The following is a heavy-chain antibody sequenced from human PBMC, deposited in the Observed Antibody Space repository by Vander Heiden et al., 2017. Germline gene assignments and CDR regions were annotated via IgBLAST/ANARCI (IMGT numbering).Heavy chain of an antibody. V-gene: IGHV3-30-3*01. CDR2: ISSYGTYE. J-gene: IGHJ4*02. CDR1: GFTFSTHA. D-gene: IGHD3-10*01. Sequence: QVQLVESGGGVVQPGTSLRLPCAASGFTFSTHAMHWVRQAPGKGLEWVAVISSYGTYEYYADSVKGRFNISRDDSRDTVHLHISNLRAGDTAVYYCAGGGIGYYFVYWGQGTLVTVSS. CDR3: AGGGIGYYFVY.